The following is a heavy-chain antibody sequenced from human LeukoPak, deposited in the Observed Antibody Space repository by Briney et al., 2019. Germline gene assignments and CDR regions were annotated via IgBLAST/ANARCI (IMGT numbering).Heavy chain of an antibody. D-gene: IGHD4-11*01. CDR2: IYYSGST. CDR3: ARRAKLYDYGNLE. V-gene: IGHV4-31*03. Sequence: SETLSLTCTVSGGSISSGGYYWSWIRQHPGKGLECIGYIYYSGSTYYNPSLKSRVTISVDTSKNQFSLKLSSVTAADTAVYYCARRAKLYDYGNLEWGQGTLVTVSS. J-gene: IGHJ4*02. CDR1: GGSISSGGYY.